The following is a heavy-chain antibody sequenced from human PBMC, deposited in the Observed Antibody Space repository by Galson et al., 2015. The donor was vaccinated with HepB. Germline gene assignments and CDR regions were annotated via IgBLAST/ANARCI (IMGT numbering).Heavy chain of an antibody. J-gene: IGHJ4*02. D-gene: IGHD3-3*01. Sequence: SVKVSCKASGYTFTGYYMHWVRQAPGQGLEWTGWINPNSGDTVYAQKFQGRVTMTRDTSISTAYMELSRLRSDDTAIYYCATRSTFGVVISYWGQGTLVTVSS. CDR2: INPNSGDT. CDR1: GYTFTGYY. V-gene: IGHV1-2*02. CDR3: ATRSTFGVVISY.